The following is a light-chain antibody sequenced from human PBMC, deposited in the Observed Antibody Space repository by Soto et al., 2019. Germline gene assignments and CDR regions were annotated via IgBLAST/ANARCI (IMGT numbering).Light chain of an antibody. Sequence: QSVLTQPPSASGSPGQSVTIPCAGTSTDVGEYNYVSWYQQHPGKVPKLIIFEVNKRPSGVPDRFSGSKSGDTASLTVSGLQAEDEADYYCATRDNSLSRWVFGGGTKVTVL. CDR2: EVN. CDR1: STDVGEYNY. J-gene: IGLJ3*02. V-gene: IGLV2-8*01. CDR3: ATRDNSLSRWV.